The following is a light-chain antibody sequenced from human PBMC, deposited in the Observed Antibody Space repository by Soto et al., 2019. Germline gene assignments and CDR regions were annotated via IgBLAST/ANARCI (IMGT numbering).Light chain of an antibody. Sequence: QSALTQPASVSGSPGQSITISCTGTSSDVGSYNLVSWYQHHPGKAPKLMIYEGSKRPSGVSNRFSGSKSGNTASLTISGLQAEDEADYYCCSYAGSSTVQFGGGTKVTVL. CDR2: EGS. CDR1: SSDVGSYNL. CDR3: CSYAGSSTVQ. J-gene: IGLJ3*02. V-gene: IGLV2-23*01.